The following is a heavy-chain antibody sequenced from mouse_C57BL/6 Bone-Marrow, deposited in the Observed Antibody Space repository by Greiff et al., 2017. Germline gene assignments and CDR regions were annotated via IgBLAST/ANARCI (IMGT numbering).Heavy chain of an antibody. Sequence: EVKLVESGEGLVKPGGSLKLSCAASGFTFSSYAMSWVRQTPEKRLEWVAYISSGGDYIYYADTVKGRFTISRDNARNTLYLQMSSLKSEDTAMYYSTRGGNYPRYYAMDYWGQGTSVTVSS. D-gene: IGHD2-1*01. CDR1: GFTFSSYA. CDR2: ISSGGDYI. J-gene: IGHJ4*01. CDR3: TRGGNYPRYYAMDY. V-gene: IGHV5-9-1*02.